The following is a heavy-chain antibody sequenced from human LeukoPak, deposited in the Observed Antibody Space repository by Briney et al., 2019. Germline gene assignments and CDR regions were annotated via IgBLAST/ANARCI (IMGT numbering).Heavy chain of an antibody. CDR1: GYTFTSYD. J-gene: IGHJ4*02. Sequence: ASVKVSCKASGYTFTSYDINWVRQAPGQGLEWMGLISAYNGNTNYAQKLQVRVTMTTDTSTSTAYMELRILRSDDTAVYYCARAVGYYGSGSYSDYWGQGTLVTVSS. V-gene: IGHV1-18*01. CDR3: ARAVGYYGSGSYSDY. CDR2: ISAYNGNT. D-gene: IGHD3-10*01.